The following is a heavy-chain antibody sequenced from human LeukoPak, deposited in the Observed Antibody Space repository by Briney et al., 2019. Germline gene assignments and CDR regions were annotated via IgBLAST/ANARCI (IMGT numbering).Heavy chain of an antibody. J-gene: IGHJ5*02. CDR3: ARADTIFGVLNWFDP. D-gene: IGHD3-3*01. CDR2: IYYSGST. CDR1: GGSISSSSYY. V-gene: IGHV4-39*01. Sequence: SETLSLTCTVSGGSISSSSYYWGWIRQPPGKGLEWIGSIYYSGSTYYNPSLESRVTISVDTSKNQFSLRLSSVTAADTAVYYCARADTIFGVLNWFDPWGQGTLVTVSS.